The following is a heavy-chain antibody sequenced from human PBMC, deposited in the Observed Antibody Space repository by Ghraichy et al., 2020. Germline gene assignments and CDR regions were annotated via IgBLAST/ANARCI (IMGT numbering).Heavy chain of an antibody. Sequence: GESLNISCAASGFTFSSYWMSWVRQAPGKGLEWVANIKQDGSEKYYVDSVKGRFTISRDNAKNSLYLQMNSLRAEDTAVYYCVRDRDYYGMDVWGQGTTVTVSS. J-gene: IGHJ6*02. CDR3: VRDRDYYGMDV. CDR2: IKQDGSEK. V-gene: IGHV3-7*01. CDR1: GFTFSSYW.